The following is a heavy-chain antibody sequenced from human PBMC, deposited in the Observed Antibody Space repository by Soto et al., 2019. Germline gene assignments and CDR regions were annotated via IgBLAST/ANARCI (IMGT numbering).Heavy chain of an antibody. Sequence: SETLSLTCTVSGGSISSGGYYWSWIRQHPGKGLEWIGYIYYSGSTYYNPSLKSRVTISVDTSKNQFSLKLSSVTAADTAVYYCARDHSSGWYRRGDAFDIWGQGTMVTVSS. CDR1: GGSISSGGYY. J-gene: IGHJ3*02. D-gene: IGHD6-19*01. CDR3: ARDHSSGWYRRGDAFDI. CDR2: IYYSGST. V-gene: IGHV4-31*03.